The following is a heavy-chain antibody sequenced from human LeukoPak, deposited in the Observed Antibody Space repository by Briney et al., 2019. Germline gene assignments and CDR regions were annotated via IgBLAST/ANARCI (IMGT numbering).Heavy chain of an antibody. D-gene: IGHD3-3*01. V-gene: IGHV1-18*01. CDR2: ISAYNGNT. CDR3: ARGYYDFWSGYLIAFDI. Sequence: ASVKVSCKASGYTFTSYGISWVRQAPGQGLEWMGWISAYNGNTNYAQKLQGRVTMTTDTSTSTAYMELRSLRSDGTAVYYCARGYYDFWSGYLIAFDIRGQGTMVTVSS. J-gene: IGHJ3*02. CDR1: GYTFTSYG.